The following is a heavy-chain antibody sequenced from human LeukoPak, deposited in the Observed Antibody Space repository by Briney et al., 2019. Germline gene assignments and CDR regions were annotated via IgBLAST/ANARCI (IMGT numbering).Heavy chain of an antibody. Sequence: GSLRLSCAASGFTFSSYAMSWVRQAPGKGLEWIGEINHSGSTNYNPSLKSRATISVDTSKNQFSLKLSSVTAADTAVYYCARVEVVVVPAASGWFDPWGQGTLVTVSS. V-gene: IGHV4-34*01. CDR1: GFTFSSYA. D-gene: IGHD2-2*01. J-gene: IGHJ5*02. CDR3: ARVEVVVVPAASGWFDP. CDR2: INHSGST.